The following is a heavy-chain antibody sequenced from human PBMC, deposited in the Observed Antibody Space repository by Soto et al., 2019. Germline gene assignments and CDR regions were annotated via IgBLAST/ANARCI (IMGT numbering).Heavy chain of an antibody. CDR1: GFTFSSYG. D-gene: IGHD6-6*01. V-gene: IGHV3-33*01. CDR2: IWYDGSNK. Sequence: GGSLSLSCAASGFTFSSYGMHWVRQAPGKGLEWVAVIWYDGSNKYYADSVKGRFTISRDNSKNTLYLQMNSLRAEDTAVYYCARLKYSSSSGCLDYWGQGTLVTVS. CDR3: ARLKYSSSSGCLDY. J-gene: IGHJ4*02.